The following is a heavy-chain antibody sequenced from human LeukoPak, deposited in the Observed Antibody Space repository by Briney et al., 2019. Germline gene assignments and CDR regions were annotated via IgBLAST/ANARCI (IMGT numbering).Heavy chain of an antibody. J-gene: IGHJ1*01. V-gene: IGHV7-4-1*02. CDR1: GYIFDICA. Sequence: ASVKVSCKASGYIFDICAIIWVRQAPGQGLEFMGWISTNTGNPTYAQDFTGRFVSSLDTSASTAYPQISSLKAEDTAVYYCARDYTLTVGTTTYFQHWGQGTLVTVSS. D-gene: IGHD1-26*01. CDR2: ISTNTGNP. CDR3: ARDYTLTVGTTTYFQH.